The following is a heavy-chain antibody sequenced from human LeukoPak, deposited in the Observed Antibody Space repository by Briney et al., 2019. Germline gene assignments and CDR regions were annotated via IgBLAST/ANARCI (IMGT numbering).Heavy chain of an antibody. J-gene: IGHJ6*02. CDR2: ISGNGVNT. V-gene: IGHV3-23*01. D-gene: IGHD1-7*01. CDR3: AKVNWNYEAYYYYGMDV. Sequence: GGSLRLSCAASGFTFSSYGMKWVRQAPGKGLEWVSSISGNGVNTSYADSVKGRFTISRDNSKNTLSLQMNSLRGEDTAVYFCAKVNWNYEAYYYYGMDVWGQGTTVTVSS. CDR1: GFTFSSYG.